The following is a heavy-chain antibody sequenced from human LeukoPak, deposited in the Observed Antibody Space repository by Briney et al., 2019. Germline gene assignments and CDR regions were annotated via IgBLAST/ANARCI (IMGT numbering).Heavy chain of an antibody. CDR2: ISWNSGSI. D-gene: IGHD3-10*01. CDR1: GFTVSSNE. J-gene: IGHJ3*02. Sequence: SLRLSCAASGFTVSSNEMSWVRQAPGKGLEWVSGISWNSGSIGYADSVKGRFTISRDNAKNSLYLQMNSLRAEDTALYYCAKVLSYGPGAFDIWGQGTMVTVSS. V-gene: IGHV3-9*01. CDR3: AKVLSYGPGAFDI.